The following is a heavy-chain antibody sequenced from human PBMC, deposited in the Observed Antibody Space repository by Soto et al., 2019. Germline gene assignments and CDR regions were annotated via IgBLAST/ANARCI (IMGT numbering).Heavy chain of an antibody. CDR2: IYPGDSDT. D-gene: IGHD3-10*01. J-gene: IGHJ6*02. V-gene: IGHV5-51*01. CDR1: GYSLDNYW. Sequence: GESLKISCKGFGYSLDNYWIGWVRQMPGKGLEWMGVIYPGDSDTRYSPSFQGQVTISADKFISTAYLQWRSLEASDTAMYYCARNQLRQFYYGMDVWGQGTTVTVSS. CDR3: ARNQLRQFYYGMDV.